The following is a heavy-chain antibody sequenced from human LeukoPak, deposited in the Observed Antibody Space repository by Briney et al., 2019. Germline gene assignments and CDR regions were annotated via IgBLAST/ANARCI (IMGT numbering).Heavy chain of an antibody. CDR3: AKRGVGITGTYFDY. Sequence: GGSLRLSCAASGFTFSSYSMSWVRQAPGKGLEWVSAISGSGGSTYYADSVKGRFTISRDNSRNTLYLQMNSLRAEDTAVCYCAKRGVGITGTYFDYWGQGTLVPVSS. V-gene: IGHV3-23*01. CDR2: ISGSGGST. CDR1: GFTFSSYS. J-gene: IGHJ4*02. D-gene: IGHD1-20*01.